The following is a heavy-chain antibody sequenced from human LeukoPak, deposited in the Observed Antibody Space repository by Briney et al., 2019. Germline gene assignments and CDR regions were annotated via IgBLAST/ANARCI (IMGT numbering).Heavy chain of an antibody. CDR2: ISSSSSYI. J-gene: IGHJ4*02. Sequence: GGSLRLSCAASGVTFSSYSMNWVRQAPGKGLEWVSSISSSSSYIYYADSVKGRFTISRDNAKNSLYLQMNSLRAEDTAVYYCARDPAIAVADMKDYWGQGTLVTVSS. D-gene: IGHD6-19*01. CDR3: ARDPAIAVADMKDY. V-gene: IGHV3-21*01. CDR1: GVTFSSYS.